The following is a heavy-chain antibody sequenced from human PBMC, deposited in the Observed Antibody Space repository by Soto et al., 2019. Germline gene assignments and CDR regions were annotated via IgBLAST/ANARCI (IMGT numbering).Heavy chain of an antibody. CDR2: ISGRGGST. Sequence: GGSLRLSCAASGFTFSSYAMSWVRQAPGKGLEWVSAISGRGGSTYYADSVKGRFTISRDNSKNTLYLQMNSLRAEDTAIFFCTKGNELDDFSSVYYLYYFAYLAQGTLCTVS. J-gene: IGHJ4*02. CDR3: TKGNELDDFSSVYYLYYFAY. CDR1: GFTFSSYA. D-gene: IGHD3-3*01. V-gene: IGHV3-23*01.